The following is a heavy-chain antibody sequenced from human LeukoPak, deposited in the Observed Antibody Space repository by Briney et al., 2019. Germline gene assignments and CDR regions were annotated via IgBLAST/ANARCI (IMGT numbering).Heavy chain of an antibody. V-gene: IGHV1-69*04. D-gene: IGHD2-15*01. CDR3: ARDSCSGGSCYPRHYYYGMDV. Sequence: ASVKVSCKASGGTFSSYAISWVRQAPGQGLEWMGRIIPILGIANYAQKFQGRVTITADKSTSTAYMELSSLRSEDTAVYYCARDSCSGGSCYPRHYYYGMDVWGQGTTVTVSS. CDR1: GGTFSSYA. J-gene: IGHJ6*02. CDR2: IIPILGIA.